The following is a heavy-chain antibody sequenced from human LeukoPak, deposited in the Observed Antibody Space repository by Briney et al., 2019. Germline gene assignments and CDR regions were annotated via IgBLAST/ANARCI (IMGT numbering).Heavy chain of an antibody. CDR3: ARLSYGDY. V-gene: IGHV4-39*07. CDR2: INHSGST. J-gene: IGHJ4*02. CDR1: GGSISSSSYY. D-gene: IGHD4-17*01. Sequence: SETLSLTCTVSGGSISSSSYYWGWIRQPPGKGLEWIGEINHSGSTNYNPSLKSRVTISVDTSKNQFSLKLSSVTAADTAVYYCARLSYGDYWGQGTLVTVSS.